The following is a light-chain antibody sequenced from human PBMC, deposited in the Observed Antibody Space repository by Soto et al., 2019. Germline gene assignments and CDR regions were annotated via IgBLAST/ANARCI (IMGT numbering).Light chain of an antibody. V-gene: IGKV1-5*01. Sequence: DIQMTQSPSTLSASVGXRVTITCRASQSINNWLAWYQQRTGKAPKLLIYDASNLESGVPSRFGGSGSGTEFILTISSLQPDDFATYYCQQYNRYPWTIGQGTKVDIK. J-gene: IGKJ1*01. CDR3: QQYNRYPWT. CDR1: QSINNW. CDR2: DAS.